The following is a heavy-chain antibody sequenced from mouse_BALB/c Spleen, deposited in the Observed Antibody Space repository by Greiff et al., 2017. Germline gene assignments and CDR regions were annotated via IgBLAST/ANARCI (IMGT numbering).Heavy chain of an antibody. Sequence: EVQLVESGGGLVQPGGSRKLSCAASGFTFSSFGMHWVRQAPEKGLEWVAYISSGSSTIYYADTVKGRFTISRDNPKNTLFLQMTSLRSEDTAMYYCARSLLRLQESFDYWGQGTTLTVSS. D-gene: IGHD1-2*01. CDR1: GFTFSSFG. V-gene: IGHV5-17*02. J-gene: IGHJ2*01. CDR2: ISSGSSTI. CDR3: ARSLLRLQESFDY.